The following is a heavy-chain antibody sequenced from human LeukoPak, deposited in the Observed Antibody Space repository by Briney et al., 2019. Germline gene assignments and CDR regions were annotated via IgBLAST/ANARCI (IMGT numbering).Heavy chain of an antibody. D-gene: IGHD2-8*01. V-gene: IGHV4-38-2*01. CDR3: ARLGYGDPHFDY. Sequence: PSETLSLTCAVSGYSISSGYYWGWIRQPPGKGLEWIGSTYHSGSTYYNPSLKSRVTISVDTSKNQFSLKLSSVTAADTAMYYCARLGYGDPHFDYWGQGTLVTVSS. CDR1: GYSISSGYY. CDR2: TYHSGST. J-gene: IGHJ4*02.